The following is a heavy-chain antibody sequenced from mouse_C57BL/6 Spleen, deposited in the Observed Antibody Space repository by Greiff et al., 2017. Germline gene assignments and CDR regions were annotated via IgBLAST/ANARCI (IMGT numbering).Heavy chain of an antibody. Sequence: VQLQQSGAELVKPGASVKISCKASGYAFSGYWMNWVKQRPGKGLEWIGQIYPGDGDTNYNGKFKGKATLTADKSSSTAYMQLSSLTSEDSAVYFCARRDGSSYEGYWYFDVWGTGTTVTVSS. CDR1: GYAFSGYW. J-gene: IGHJ1*03. CDR3: ARRDGSSYEGYWYFDV. V-gene: IGHV1-80*01. CDR2: IYPGDGDT. D-gene: IGHD1-1*01.